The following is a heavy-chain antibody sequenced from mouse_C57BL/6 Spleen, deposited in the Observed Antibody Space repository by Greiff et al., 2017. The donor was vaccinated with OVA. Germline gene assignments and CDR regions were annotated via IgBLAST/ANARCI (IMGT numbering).Heavy chain of an antibody. CDR3: TTGYGHDGYAMDY. Sequence: EVQLQQSGAELVRPGASVKLSCTASGFNIKDYYMHWVKQRPEQGLEWIGRIDPEDGDTVYAPKFQGKATMTADTSSNTAYLQLSSLTSEDTAVYYCTTGYGHDGYAMDYWGQGTSVTVSS. D-gene: IGHD2-2*01. J-gene: IGHJ4*01. CDR2: IDPEDGDT. CDR1: GFNIKDYY. V-gene: IGHV14-1*01.